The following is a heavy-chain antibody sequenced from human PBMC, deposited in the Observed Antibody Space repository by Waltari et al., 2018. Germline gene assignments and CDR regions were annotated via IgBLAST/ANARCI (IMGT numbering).Heavy chain of an antibody. CDR2: ISSSSSYI. V-gene: IGHV3-21*01. D-gene: IGHD7-27*01. CDR1: GFTFSSYS. Sequence: EVQLVESGGGLVKPGGSLRLSCAASGFTFSSYSMNWVRQAPGKGLELVSSISSSSSYIYYADSVKGRFTISRDNAKNSLYLQMNSLRAEDTAVYYCASFGRWGFGIWGQGTMVTVSS. CDR3: ASFGRWGFGI. J-gene: IGHJ3*02.